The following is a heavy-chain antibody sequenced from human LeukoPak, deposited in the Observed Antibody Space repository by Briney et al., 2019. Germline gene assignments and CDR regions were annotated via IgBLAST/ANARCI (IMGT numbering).Heavy chain of an antibody. Sequence: GSSVKVSCTVSGYTLTELSMHWVRQAPGKGVEWMGGFDPEDGETIYAQKFQGRVTMTEDTSTDTAYMELSSLRSEDTAVYYCATAGELGPSDYWGQGTLVTVSS. V-gene: IGHV1-24*01. J-gene: IGHJ4*02. CDR3: ATAGELGPSDY. CDR1: GYTLTELS. D-gene: IGHD1-26*01. CDR2: FDPEDGET.